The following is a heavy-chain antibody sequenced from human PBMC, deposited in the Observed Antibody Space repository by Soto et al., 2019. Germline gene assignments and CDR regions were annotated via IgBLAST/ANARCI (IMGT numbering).Heavy chain of an antibody. CDR3: AGALLGNWFDP. V-gene: IGHV4-61*01. CDR2: IYYSGST. Sequence: SETLSLTCTVSGGPVSSGSYYWSWIQQPPGKGLEWIGYIYYSGSTNYNPSLKSRVTISVDTSKNQFSLKLSSVTAADTAVYYCAGALLGNWFDPWGQGTLVTVSS. J-gene: IGHJ5*02. D-gene: IGHD3-10*01. CDR1: GGPVSSGSYY.